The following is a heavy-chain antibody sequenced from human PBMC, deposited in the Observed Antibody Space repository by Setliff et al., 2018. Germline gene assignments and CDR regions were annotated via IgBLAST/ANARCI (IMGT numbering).Heavy chain of an antibody. CDR1: GFTFSNAW. Sequence: GGSLRLSCAASGFTFSNAWMSWVRQAPGKGLEWVSYISSSSSTIYYADSVKGRFTISRDNAKNSLYLQMNSLRAEDTAVYYCARDRGSGSYFLRYFDYWGQGTLVTVSS. V-gene: IGHV3-48*01. CDR2: ISSSSSTI. D-gene: IGHD1-26*01. CDR3: ARDRGSGSYFLRYFDY. J-gene: IGHJ4*02.